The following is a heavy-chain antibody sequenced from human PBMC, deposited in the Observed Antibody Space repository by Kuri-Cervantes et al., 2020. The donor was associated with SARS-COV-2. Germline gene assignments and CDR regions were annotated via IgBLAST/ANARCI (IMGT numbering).Heavy chain of an antibody. CDR1: GFTFSSYW. V-gene: IGHV3-7*01. J-gene: IGHJ4*02. CDR3: GRVSDDTGYYRPFDY. Sequence: GGSLRLSCAASGFTFSSYWMTWVRQAPGKGLECVAKINQDGSEKYHVDSVKGRFTISRDNTKNSLFLQMNSLRAEDTAVYYCGRVSDDTGYYRPFDYWGQGTVVTVSS. CDR2: INQDGSEK. D-gene: IGHD3-9*01.